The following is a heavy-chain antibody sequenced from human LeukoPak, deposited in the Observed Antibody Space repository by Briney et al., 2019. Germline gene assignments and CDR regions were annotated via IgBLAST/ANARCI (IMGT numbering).Heavy chain of an antibody. V-gene: IGHV3-9*01. CDR3: AKDTNSYYYYGTDV. Sequence: GGSLRLSCAASGFTFYDYAMHWVRQAPGKGLEWVSGISWNSGSIGFADSVKGRFTISRDNAKNSLYLQMNSLRAEDTALYYCAKDTNSYYYYGTDVWGQGTTVTVSS. CDR2: ISWNSGSI. CDR1: GFTFYDYA. J-gene: IGHJ6*02. D-gene: IGHD1-7*01.